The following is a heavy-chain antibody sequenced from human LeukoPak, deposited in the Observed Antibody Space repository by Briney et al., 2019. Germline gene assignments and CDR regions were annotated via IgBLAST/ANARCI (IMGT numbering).Heavy chain of an antibody. V-gene: IGHV4-39*07. CDR3: ARSAQQLVNNWFDP. CDR1: GGSISSSSYY. J-gene: IGHJ5*02. D-gene: IGHD6-13*01. CDR2: IYYSGST. Sequence: TSETLSLTCTVSGGSISSSSYYWGWIRQPPGKGLEWIATIYYSGSTYYNPSLKSRVTISIDTSKNQFSLKLSSVTAADTAVYYCARSAQQLVNNWFDPWGQGTLVTVSS.